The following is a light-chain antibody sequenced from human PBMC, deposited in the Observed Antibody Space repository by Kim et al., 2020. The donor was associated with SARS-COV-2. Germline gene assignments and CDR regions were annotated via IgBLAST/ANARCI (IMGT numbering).Light chain of an antibody. Sequence: DIQMTQSPPSLTASVGDRVTITCQASQDISDKLNWFQQKPGQAPTLLIYDAVNLQTGVPSRFSGSGSGTDFIFTIRSLRPEDFATYYCQQYASDYTFGQGTKLEI. V-gene: IGKV1-33*01. J-gene: IGKJ2*01. CDR2: DAV. CDR3: QQYASDYT. CDR1: QDISDK.